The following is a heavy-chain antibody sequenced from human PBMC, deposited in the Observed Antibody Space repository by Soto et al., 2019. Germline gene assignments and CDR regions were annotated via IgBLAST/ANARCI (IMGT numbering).Heavy chain of an antibody. CDR2: IYYSGST. CDR3: ARDRGSGYDRGAYYYGMDV. J-gene: IGHJ6*02. Sequence: PSETLSLTCTVSGGSISSGGYYWSCIRQHPGKGLEWIGYIYYSGSTYYNPSLKSRVTISVDTSKNQFSLKLSSVTAADTAVYYCARDRGSGYDRGAYYYGMDVWGQGTTVTVSS. CDR1: GGSISSGGYY. D-gene: IGHD5-12*01. V-gene: IGHV4-31*03.